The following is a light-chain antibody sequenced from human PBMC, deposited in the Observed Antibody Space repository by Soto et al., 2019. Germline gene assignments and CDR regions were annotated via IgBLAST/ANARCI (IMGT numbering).Light chain of an antibody. CDR2: WAS. V-gene: IGKV4-1*01. CDR3: QQCYSTPLT. Sequence: DIVMTQSPDSLAVSLGERATINCKSSQSVLYSSNNKNYLAWYQQKPGQPPKLLIYWASTRESGVPDRFSGSGSGTDFTLTISSLQAGDVAVYYCQQCYSTPLTFGGGTKVEIK. CDR1: QSVLYSSNNKNY. J-gene: IGKJ4*01.